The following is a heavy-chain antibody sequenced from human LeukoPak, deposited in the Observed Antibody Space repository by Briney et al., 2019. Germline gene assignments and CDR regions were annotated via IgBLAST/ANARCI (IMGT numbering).Heavy chain of an antibody. J-gene: IGHJ4*02. V-gene: IGHV3-53*01. CDR3: ARDSYGDANFDS. Sequence: PGGTLRLSCAASEFIFRNHGMNWVRQAPGRGLEWVSFIYADGNTYYADSVKGRFTISRDISKNAVYLQMNSLRAEDTAVYYCARDSYGDANFDSWGQGTLVTVSS. CDR2: IYADGNT. D-gene: IGHD4-17*01. CDR1: EFIFRNHG.